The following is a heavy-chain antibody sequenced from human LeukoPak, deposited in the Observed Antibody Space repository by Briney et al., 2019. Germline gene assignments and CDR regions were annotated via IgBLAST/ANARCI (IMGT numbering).Heavy chain of an antibody. D-gene: IGHD3-10*01. J-gene: IGHJ3*01. CDR2: INPNGGGT. Sequence: ASVKVSCKASGYSFTGYYMHWVRQAPGQGLEWMGRINPNGGGTNYAQKFQGRVTMTRGTSISTAYMELSRLRSDDTAVYYCARNIWFGESNDAFDFWGQGTMVTVSS. CDR3: ARNIWFGESNDAFDF. CDR1: GYSFTGYY. V-gene: IGHV1-2*02.